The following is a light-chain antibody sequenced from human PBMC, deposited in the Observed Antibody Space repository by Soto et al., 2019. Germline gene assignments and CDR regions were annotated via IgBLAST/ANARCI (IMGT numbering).Light chain of an antibody. CDR2: EVS. V-gene: IGLV2-8*01. J-gene: IGLJ1*01. CDR3: NSYAGSNVYV. Sequence: QSALTQPPSASGSPGQSVTISCTGTSSDVVGYNYVSWYQQHPGKAPKLMIYEVSKRPSGVPDRFSGSKSGNTASLTVSGLQAEDEADYYCNSYAGSNVYVFGTGTKLTVL. CDR1: SSDVVGYNY.